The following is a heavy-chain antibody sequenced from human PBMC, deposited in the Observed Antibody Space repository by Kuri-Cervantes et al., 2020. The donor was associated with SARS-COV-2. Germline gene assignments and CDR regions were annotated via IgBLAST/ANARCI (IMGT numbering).Heavy chain of an antibody. Sequence: GGSLRFSCPPSGFTFSSYGMHWFRQAPGKGLEWAAVISNEGSNQYYADSVKGRLTISRENSKNTLYLQMNSLGDKDTAVYYCARGPSTIFGMVPRMYYYYYYMDVWGKGTTVTVSS. D-gene: IGHD3-3*01. J-gene: IGHJ6*03. V-gene: IGHV3-30*19. CDR3: ARGPSTIFGMVPRMYYYYYYMDV. CDR2: ISNEGSNQ. CDR1: GFTFSSYG.